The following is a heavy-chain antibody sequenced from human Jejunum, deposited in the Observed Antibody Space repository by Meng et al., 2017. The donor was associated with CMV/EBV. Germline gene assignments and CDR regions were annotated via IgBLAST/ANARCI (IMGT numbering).Heavy chain of an antibody. V-gene: IGHV1-18*01. D-gene: IGHD1-26*01. CDR3: ARDSGRSYREPYYFDY. Sequence: TLTSYGITWVRQAPGQGREYMGWISAYNGDTNYAQNVQGRVTMTTDASTSTADMDLGSLRSDGTAVYYCARDSGRSYREPYYFDYWGQGTLVTVSS. J-gene: IGHJ4*02. CDR1: TLTSYG. CDR2: ISAYNGDT.